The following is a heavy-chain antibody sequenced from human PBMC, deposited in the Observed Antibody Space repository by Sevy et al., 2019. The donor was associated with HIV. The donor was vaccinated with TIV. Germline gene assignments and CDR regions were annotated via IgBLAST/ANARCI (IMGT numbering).Heavy chain of an antibody. D-gene: IGHD2-8*01. CDR3: AREGCTKPHDY. J-gene: IGHJ4*02. Sequence: GGSLRLSCAASGFTFSKYSMSWVRQPPGKGLEWVSTFSFGCGEINYAVSVKGRFTISRDNSKSSVYLQMNNLRPEDTAVYYCAREGCTKPHDYWGQGTLVTVSS. CDR2: FSFGCGEI. V-gene: IGHV3-23*01. CDR1: GFTFSKYS.